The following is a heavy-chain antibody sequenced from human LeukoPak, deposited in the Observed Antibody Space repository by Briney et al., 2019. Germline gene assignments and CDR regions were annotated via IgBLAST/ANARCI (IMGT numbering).Heavy chain of an antibody. CDR3: ARDFFDY. CDR1: GGSISSSSYY. J-gene: IGHJ4*02. CDR2: IYYSGST. V-gene: IGHV4-39*07. Sequence: SETLSLTCTVSGGSISSSSYYWGWIRQPPGEGLEWIGSIYYSGSTYYNPSLKSRVTISVDTSKNQFSLKLSSVTAADTAVYYCARDFFDYWGQGTLVTVSS.